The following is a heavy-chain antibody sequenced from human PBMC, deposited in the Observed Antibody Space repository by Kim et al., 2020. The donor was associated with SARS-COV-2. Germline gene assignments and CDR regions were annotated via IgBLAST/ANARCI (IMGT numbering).Heavy chain of an antibody. J-gene: IGHJ1*01. CDR1: GFTFSSYD. D-gene: IGHD6-13*01. V-gene: IGHV3-23*01. Sequence: GGSLRLSCAVSGFTFSSYDMSWVRQAPGKGLEWVSGISGSGGSTYYADSVKGRFTVSRDNSKNTLYLQMNSLRADDTAVYYCAKDCRSNTPEYCGQGTL. CDR3: AKDCRSNTPEY. CDR2: ISGSGGST.